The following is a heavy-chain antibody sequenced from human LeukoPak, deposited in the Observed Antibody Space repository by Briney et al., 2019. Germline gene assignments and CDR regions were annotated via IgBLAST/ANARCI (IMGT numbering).Heavy chain of an antibody. V-gene: IGHV4-34*01. CDR1: GGSFSGYD. J-gene: IGHJ4*02. Sequence: SETLSLTCAVYGGSFSGYDWSWVLQPPGKGLEWIGEINHRGSTNNNPSLKSRVTISVDTSNNQFSLRLSSVTAADTSVYYCARLWSGLRPPDYWGQGTLVTVSS. CDR2: INHRGST. CDR3: ARLWSGLRPPDY. D-gene: IGHD3-3*01.